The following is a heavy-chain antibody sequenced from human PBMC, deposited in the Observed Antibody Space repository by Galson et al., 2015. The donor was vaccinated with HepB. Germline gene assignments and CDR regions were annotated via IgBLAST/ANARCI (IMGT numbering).Heavy chain of an antibody. CDR1: GYTFTSYY. Sequence: SVKVSCKASGYTFTSYYMHWVRQAPGQGLEWMGIINPSGGSTSYAQKLQGRVTMTRDTSTSTVYMELSSLRSEDTAVYYCARVAGYDKVGGYFQHWGQGTLVTVSS. CDR3: ARVAGYDKVGGYFQH. V-gene: IGHV1-46*04. J-gene: IGHJ1*01. CDR2: INPSGGST. D-gene: IGHD5-12*01.